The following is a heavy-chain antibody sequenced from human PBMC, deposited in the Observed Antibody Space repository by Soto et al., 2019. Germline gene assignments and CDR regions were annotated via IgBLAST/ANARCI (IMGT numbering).Heavy chain of an antibody. D-gene: IGHD3-9*01. J-gene: IGHJ4*02. V-gene: IGHV3-23*01. CDR1: GFPFRSYA. CDR2: ISGSGEII. CDR3: GKARYLLVDQPLYFES. Sequence: PGGSLRLSCAVSGFPFRSYAMGWVRQAPGKGLEWVSVISGSGEIILYTDSVEGRFTISRDFSNNTLSLQMNNLRADNTAIYYCGKARYLLVDQPLYFESWGQGTLVTVSS.